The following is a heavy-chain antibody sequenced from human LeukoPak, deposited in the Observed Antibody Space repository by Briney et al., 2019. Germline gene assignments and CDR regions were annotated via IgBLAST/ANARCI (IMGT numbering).Heavy chain of an antibody. CDR3: ARASPPLAARPSPKTVIDP. CDR2: IDPNSGGT. D-gene: IGHD6-6*01. Sequence: GASVKVSCKASGYTFTGYYIHWVRQAPGQGLEWMGWIDPNSGGTNYAQKFQGRVTMTRDTTVGTASMELSRLISDDTAVYYCARASPPLAARPSPKTVIDPWGQGTLVTVSS. V-gene: IGHV1-2*02. J-gene: IGHJ5*02. CDR1: GYTFTGYY.